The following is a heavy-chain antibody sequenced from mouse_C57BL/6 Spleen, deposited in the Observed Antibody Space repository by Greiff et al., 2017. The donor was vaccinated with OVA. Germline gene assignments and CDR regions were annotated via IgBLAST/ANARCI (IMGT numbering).Heavy chain of an antibody. J-gene: IGHJ1*03. D-gene: IGHD2-1*01. CDR1: GFTFSDYY. CDR3: ARDGGNYGYFDV. Sequence: EVNLVESEGGLVQPGSSMKLSCTASGFTFSDYYMAWVRQVPEKGLEWVANINYDGSSTYYLDSLKSRFIISRDNAKNILYLQMSSLKSEDTATYYCARDGGNYGYFDVWGTGTTVTVSS. CDR2: INYDGSST. V-gene: IGHV5-16*01.